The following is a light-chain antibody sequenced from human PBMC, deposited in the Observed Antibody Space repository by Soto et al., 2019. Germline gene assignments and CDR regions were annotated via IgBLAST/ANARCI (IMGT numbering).Light chain of an antibody. CDR2: GAS. CDR1: QGIGDT. Sequence: EVVMTQSPATLSVSPGECVTLSCRASQGIGDTLAWYQHRPGQTPRLLIYGASTRATGIPARFSGSGSGTEFTLTISSLQSEDFAVYYCQQYNNWPRTFGQGTKVDIK. V-gene: IGKV3-15*01. J-gene: IGKJ1*01. CDR3: QQYNNWPRT.